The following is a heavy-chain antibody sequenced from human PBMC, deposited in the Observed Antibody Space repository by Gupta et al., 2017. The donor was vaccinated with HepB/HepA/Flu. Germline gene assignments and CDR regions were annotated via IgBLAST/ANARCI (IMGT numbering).Heavy chain of an antibody. V-gene: IGHV4-59*02. CDR3: AREGDYKYYYYIDV. Sequence: QVQLQESGPPLVKPSETLSLTCTVSGASVTSYYWSWIRQAPGKGLEWIGYADYSGSTNYSPSLKSRVSISVDTSKNQFSLRLTSVTAADTAVYFCAREGDYKYYYYIDVWGKGTTVTVSS. J-gene: IGHJ6*03. D-gene: IGHD1-20*01. CDR2: ADYSGST. CDR1: GASVTSYY.